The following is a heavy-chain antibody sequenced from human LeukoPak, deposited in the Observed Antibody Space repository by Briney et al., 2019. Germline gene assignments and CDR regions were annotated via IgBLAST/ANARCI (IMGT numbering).Heavy chain of an antibody. CDR1: GFTFSSYG. J-gene: IGHJ4*02. CDR2: ISYDGSNK. V-gene: IGHV3-30*18. CDR3: AKELGFGELSAFDY. D-gene: IGHD3-10*01. Sequence: GRSLRLSCAASGFTFSSYGMHWVRQAPGKGLEWVAVISYDGSNKYYADSVKGRFTISRDNSKNTLYLQMNSLRAEDTAVYCCAKELGFGELSAFDYWGQGTLVTVSS.